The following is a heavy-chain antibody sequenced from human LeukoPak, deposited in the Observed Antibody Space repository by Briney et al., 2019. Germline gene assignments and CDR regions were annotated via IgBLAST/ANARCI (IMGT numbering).Heavy chain of an antibody. D-gene: IGHD2-2*01. CDR2: ISGYNGNT. Sequence: ASVKVSCKASGYTFSIYGITWVRQAPGQELEWMGWISGYNGNTNYEKKLQGRVTMTTDTSTSTAYMELRSLRSDDTAVYYCARAYCSSTSCLHYYYYYGMDVWGQGTTVTVSS. CDR1: GYTFSIYG. CDR3: ARAYCSSTSCLHYYYYYGMDV. J-gene: IGHJ6*02. V-gene: IGHV1-18*01.